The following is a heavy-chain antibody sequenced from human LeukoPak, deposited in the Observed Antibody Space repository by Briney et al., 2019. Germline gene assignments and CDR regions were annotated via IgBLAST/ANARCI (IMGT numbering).Heavy chain of an antibody. CDR1: GGCFSGYY. CDR2: LNHSGST. J-gene: IGHJ5*02. D-gene: IGHD2-15*01. Sequence: PSENLSFKCAVYGGCFSGYYWSWIRQPPGKGLEWVGELNHSGSTNYNPSLKSRVTISVDTSKNQFSLKLSSVTAADTAVYYCARGYCSGGSCYSWFDPWGQGTLVTVSS. CDR3: ARGYCSGGSCYSWFDP. V-gene: IGHV4-34*01.